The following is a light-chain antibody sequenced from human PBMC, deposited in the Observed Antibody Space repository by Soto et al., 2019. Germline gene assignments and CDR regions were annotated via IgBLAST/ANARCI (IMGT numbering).Light chain of an antibody. CDR1: QSISNK. V-gene: IGKV3-15*01. CDR2: GAS. CDR3: QHYNNWPLT. J-gene: IGKJ4*01. Sequence: EIVMTQSPATLSASPGERATLSCRASQSISNKLGWYQQKPGQAPRLLIYGASTRATGIPGRFSGSGSGTEFTLTISTVQSEDLAVYYCQHYNNWPLTFGRGTKVDIK.